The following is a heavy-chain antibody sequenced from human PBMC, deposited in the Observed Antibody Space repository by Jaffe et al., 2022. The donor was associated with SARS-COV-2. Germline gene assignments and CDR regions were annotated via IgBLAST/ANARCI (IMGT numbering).Heavy chain of an antibody. CDR3: ARYNWNGDDYFDY. D-gene: IGHD1-20*01. J-gene: IGHJ4*02. CDR2: IKEDGSEK. CDR1: GFIFSNYW. V-gene: IGHV3-7*03. Sequence: EVQLVESGGGLVQPGGSLRLSCTASGFIFSNYWMSWVRQPPGKGLEWVANIKEDGSEKHFVDSVKGRFTISRDNAKNSLYLQMNSLKAEDTAVYYCARYNWNGDDYFDYWGQGTLVTVSS.